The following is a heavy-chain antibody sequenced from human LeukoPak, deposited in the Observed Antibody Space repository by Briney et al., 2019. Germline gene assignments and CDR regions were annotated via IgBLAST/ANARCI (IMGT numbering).Heavy chain of an antibody. V-gene: IGHV1-18*01. CDR2: ISAYNGNT. CDR3: ARDLVPDYYDSSGYYPWERADY. D-gene: IGHD3-22*01. CDR1: GGTFSSYA. Sequence: GASVKVSCKASGGTFSSYAISWVRQAPGQGLEWMGWISAYNGNTNYAQKLQGRVTMTTDTSTSAAYMELRSLRSDDTAVYYCARDLVPDYYDSSGYYPWERADYWGQGTLVTVSS. J-gene: IGHJ4*02.